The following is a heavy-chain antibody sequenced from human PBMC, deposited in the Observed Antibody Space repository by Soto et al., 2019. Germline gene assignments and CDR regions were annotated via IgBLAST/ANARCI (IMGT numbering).Heavy chain of an antibody. V-gene: IGHV3-21*01. J-gene: IGHJ6*02. D-gene: IGHD3-10*01. CDR3: ARGTPGGYYYYGMDV. Sequence: EVQLVESGGGLVKPGGSLRLSCAASGFTFSSYSMNWVRQAPGKGLEWVSSISSSSSYIYYADSVKGRFTISRDNAKNSLYLQMNSLRAEDTAVYYCARGTPGGYYYYGMDVWGQGTTVTVSS. CDR2: ISSSSSYI. CDR1: GFTFSSYS.